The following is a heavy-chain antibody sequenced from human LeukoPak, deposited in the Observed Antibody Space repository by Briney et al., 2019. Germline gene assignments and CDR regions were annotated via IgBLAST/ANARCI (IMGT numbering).Heavy chain of an antibody. J-gene: IGHJ4*02. CDR2: IYTSGST. CDR1: GGSISSYY. Sequence: PSETLSLTCTVSGGSISSYYWSWIRQPAGKGLEWIGRIYTSGSTTYNASLKSRGTMSVDTSKNQFSLTLSSVTAADTAVYYCARDNPFGGVIGNDYWGQGTLVTVSS. V-gene: IGHV4-4*07. D-gene: IGHD3-16*02. CDR3: ARDNPFGGVIGNDY.